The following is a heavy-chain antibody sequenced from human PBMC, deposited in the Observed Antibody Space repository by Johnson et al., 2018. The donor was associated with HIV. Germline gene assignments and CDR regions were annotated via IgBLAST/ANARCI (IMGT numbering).Heavy chain of an antibody. D-gene: IGHD3-16*01. V-gene: IGHV3-13*01. CDR3: AKPMGGDDAFDI. CDR2: IGIAGDT. J-gene: IGHJ3*02. CDR1: GFSFSSYN. Sequence: VQLVESGGGLVQPGGSLRLTCATSGFSFSSYNMHWVRQATGKGLEWVSGIGIAGDTYYADSVKGRFTISRDNSKNTLYLQMNSLRAEDTAVYYCAKPMGGDDAFDIWGQGTTVTVSS.